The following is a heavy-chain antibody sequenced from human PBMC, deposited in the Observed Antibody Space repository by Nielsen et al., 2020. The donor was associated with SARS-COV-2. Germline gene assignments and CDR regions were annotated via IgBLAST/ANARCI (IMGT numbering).Heavy chain of an antibody. V-gene: IGHV4-61*08. CDR2: IYYSGST. Sequence: SETLSLTCTVSGGSISSGDYYWSWIRQPPGKGLEWIGYIYYSGSTNYNPSLKSRVTITVDTSKNQFSLKLSSVTAADTAVYYCARIKWYEDAFDIWGQGTMVTVSS. CDR3: ARIKWYEDAFDI. J-gene: IGHJ3*02. D-gene: IGHD5-12*01. CDR1: GGSISSGDYY.